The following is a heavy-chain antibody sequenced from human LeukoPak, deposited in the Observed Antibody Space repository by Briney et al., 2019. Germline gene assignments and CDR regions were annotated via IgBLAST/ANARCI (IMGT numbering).Heavy chain of an antibody. V-gene: IGHV3-30*18. CDR1: GFSFSSYV. CDR2: ISYDGSNK. J-gene: IGHJ6*04. Sequence: PGGSLRLSCAASGFSFSSYVMHWVRQAPGKGLEWVAVISYDGSNKYYADSVKGRFTISRDNSKNTLFLQMSSPRAEDTAVYYCAKGRITMVRGVSMDVWGKGTTVTVSS. CDR3: AKGRITMVRGVSMDV. D-gene: IGHD3-10*01.